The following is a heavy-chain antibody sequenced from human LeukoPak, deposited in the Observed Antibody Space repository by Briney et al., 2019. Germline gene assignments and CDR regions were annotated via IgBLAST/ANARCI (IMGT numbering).Heavy chain of an antibody. CDR3: ARGGRFYYDSSGPSPYFDY. CDR2: ISGSGGST. J-gene: IGHJ4*02. CDR1: GFTFSSYA. V-gene: IGHV3-23*01. D-gene: IGHD3-22*01. Sequence: GGSLRLSCAASGFTFSSYAMSWVRQAPGKGLEWVSAISGSGGSTYYADSVKGRFTISRDNSKNTLYLQMNSLRAEDTAVYYCARGGRFYYDSSGPSPYFDYWGQGTLVTVSS.